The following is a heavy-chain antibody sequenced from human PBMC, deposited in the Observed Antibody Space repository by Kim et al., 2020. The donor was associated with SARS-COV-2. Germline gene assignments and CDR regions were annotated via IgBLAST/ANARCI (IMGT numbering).Heavy chain of an antibody. CDR2: IYYSGST. Sequence: SETLSLTCTVSGGSISSYYWSWIRQPPGKGLEWIGYIYYSGSTNYNPSLKSRVTISVDTSKNQFSLKLSSVTAADTAVYYCAGSGLGYCSSTSCYFSPEYYYYGMDVWGQGTTVTVSS. CDR1: GGSISSYY. D-gene: IGHD2-2*01. V-gene: IGHV4-59*13. J-gene: IGHJ6*02. CDR3: AGSGLGYCSSTSCYFSPEYYYYGMDV.